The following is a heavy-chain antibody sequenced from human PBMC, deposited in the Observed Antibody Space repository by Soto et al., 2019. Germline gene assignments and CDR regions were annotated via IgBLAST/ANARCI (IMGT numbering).Heavy chain of an antibody. Sequence: QLQLQESGPGLVKPSETLSLTCTVSGGSISSSSYYWGWIRQPPGKGLEWIGSIYYSGSTYYNPSLKSRVTISVDTSKNQFSLKLSSVTAADTAVYYCGAGGWQGGKPYYFDYWGQGTLVTVSS. CDR2: IYYSGST. V-gene: IGHV4-39*01. D-gene: IGHD6-19*01. J-gene: IGHJ4*02. CDR1: GGSISSSSYY. CDR3: GAGGWQGGKPYYFDY.